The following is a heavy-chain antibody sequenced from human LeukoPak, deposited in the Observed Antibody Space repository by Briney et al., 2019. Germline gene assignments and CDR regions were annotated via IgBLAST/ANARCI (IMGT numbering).Heavy chain of an antibody. Sequence: GSLRLSCAASGFTFSSYEMNWVRQAPGKGLEWVSYISSGSTIYDADSVKGRFTISRDNAKNSLYLQMNSLRAEDTAVYYCARERILDYWGQGTLVTVSS. CDR1: GFTFSSYE. D-gene: IGHD2/OR15-2a*01. CDR2: ISSGSTI. J-gene: IGHJ4*02. CDR3: ARERILDY. V-gene: IGHV3-48*03.